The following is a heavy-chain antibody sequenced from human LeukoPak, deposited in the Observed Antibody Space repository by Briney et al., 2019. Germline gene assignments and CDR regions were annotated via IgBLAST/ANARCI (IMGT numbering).Heavy chain of an antibody. CDR3: AREPFWSGYYSNLHFDY. D-gene: IGHD3-3*01. CDR2: SSDSGTI. J-gene: IGHJ4*02. Sequence: GGSLRLSCAASGFTFSNYNMNWVRQAPGKGLEWVSISSDSGTIYYGDSVKGRFTISRDSAKNSLYLQMNSLRAEDTAVYYCAREPFWSGYYSNLHFDYWGQGTLVTVSS. V-gene: IGHV3-48*04. CDR1: GFTFSNYN.